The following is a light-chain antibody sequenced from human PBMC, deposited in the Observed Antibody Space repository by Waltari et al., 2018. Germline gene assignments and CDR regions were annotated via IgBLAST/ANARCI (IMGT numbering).Light chain of an antibody. J-gene: IGLJ3*02. Sequence: QSVLTQPPPASGAPGQSVTISCSGSTSNIGSSTVNWYQQLPGTAPKLLISIHNERPSGVPDRFSGSTSGTSASLAISGLQSEDEADYYCAAWDDSLNAWVFGGGTKLTVL. V-gene: IGLV1-44*01. CDR2: IHN. CDR3: AAWDDSLNAWV. CDR1: TSNIGSST.